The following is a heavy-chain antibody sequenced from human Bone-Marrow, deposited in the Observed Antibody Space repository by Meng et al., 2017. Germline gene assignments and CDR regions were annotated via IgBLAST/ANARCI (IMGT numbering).Heavy chain of an antibody. J-gene: IGHJ5*02. D-gene: IGHD4-23*01. CDR3: ARDPIVGPTVVTPFHWFDP. V-gene: IGHV1-46*01. Sequence: ASVKVSCKASGYTFTSYYMHWVRQAPGQGLEWMGIINPSGGSTSYAQKFQGRVTMTRDTSTSTVYMELSSLRSEDTAVYYCARDPIVGPTVVTPFHWFDPWGQGTLVTVSS. CDR2: INPSGGST. CDR1: GYTFTSYY.